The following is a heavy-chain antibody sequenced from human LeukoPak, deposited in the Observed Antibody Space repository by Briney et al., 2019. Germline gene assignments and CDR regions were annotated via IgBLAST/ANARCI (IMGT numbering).Heavy chain of an antibody. CDR1: XFTXXXXW. J-gene: IGHJ4*02. CDR3: ARDPYDFWSGYYTDAGDY. Sequence: XFTXXXXWMSWVRXAPGKGLEWVANIKQDGSEKYYVDSVKGRFTISRDNAKNSLYLQMNSLRAEDTAVYYCARDPYDFWSGYYTDAGDYWGQGTLVTVSS. V-gene: IGHV3-7*01. CDR2: IKQDGSEK. D-gene: IGHD3-3*01.